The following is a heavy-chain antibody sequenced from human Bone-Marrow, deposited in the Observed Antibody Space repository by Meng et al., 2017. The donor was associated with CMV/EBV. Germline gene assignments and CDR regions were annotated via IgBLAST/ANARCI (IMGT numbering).Heavy chain of an antibody. J-gene: IGHJ4*02. D-gene: IGHD6-13*01. CDR3: AREGDIEQQLVH. CDR2: ISYDGSNK. V-gene: IGHV3-30-3*01. Sequence: GGSLRLSCAASGFTFSSYAMHWVRQAPGKGLEWVAVISYDGSNKYYADSVKGRFTISRDNAKNTLYLQMNSLRAEDTAVYYCAREGDIEQQLVHWGQGTLVTVSS. CDR1: GFTFSSYA.